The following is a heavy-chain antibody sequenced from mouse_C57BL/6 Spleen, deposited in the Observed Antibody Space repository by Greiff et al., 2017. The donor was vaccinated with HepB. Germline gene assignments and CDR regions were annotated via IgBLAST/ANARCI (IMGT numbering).Heavy chain of an antibody. Sequence: DVHLVESGGGLVKPGGSLKLSCAASGFTFSDYGMHWVRQAPEKGLEWVAYISSGSSTIYYADTVKGRFTISRDNAKNTLFLQMTSLRSEDTAMYYCAREEYYGSSYEYWGQGTLVTVSA. CDR1: GFTFSDYG. V-gene: IGHV5-17*01. CDR3: AREEYYGSSYEY. CDR2: ISSGSSTI. D-gene: IGHD1-1*01. J-gene: IGHJ3*01.